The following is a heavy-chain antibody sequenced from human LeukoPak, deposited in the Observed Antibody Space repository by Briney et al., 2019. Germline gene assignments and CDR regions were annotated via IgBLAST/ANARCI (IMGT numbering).Heavy chain of an antibody. CDR1: GFTFSSYA. D-gene: IGHD1-26*01. CDR3: ARDKIVGPSDFQH. CDR2: ISYDGSNK. V-gene: IGHV3-30*04. J-gene: IGHJ1*01. Sequence: GGSLRLSCAASGFTFSSYAMHWVRQAPGKGLEWVAVISYDGSNKYYADSVKGRFTISRDNSKNTLYLQMNSLRAEDTAVYYCARDKIVGPSDFQHWGQGTLVTVSS.